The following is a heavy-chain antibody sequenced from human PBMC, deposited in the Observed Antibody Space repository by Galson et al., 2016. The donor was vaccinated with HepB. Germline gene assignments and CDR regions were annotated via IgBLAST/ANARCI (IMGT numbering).Heavy chain of an antibody. D-gene: IGHD3-16*01. CDR3: ARYYARGDLDS. CDR1: GSTLDGYE. J-gene: IGHJ4*02. CDR2: ISSGGSTT. V-gene: IGHV3-48*03. Sequence: LRLSCAASGSTLDGYEMNWVRQAPGKGLEWVSYISSGGSTTHYLASVQGRFTISRDTAKNSVYLEMSNVRAEDTAVYYCARYYARGDLDSWGQGTLVTVSS.